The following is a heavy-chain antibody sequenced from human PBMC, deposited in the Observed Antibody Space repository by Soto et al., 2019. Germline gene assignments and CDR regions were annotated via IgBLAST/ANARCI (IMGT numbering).Heavy chain of an antibody. D-gene: IGHD2-21*01. V-gene: IGHV4-31*03. CDR1: GGSISSGGYY. CDR2: IHHSGST. J-gene: IGHJ4*02. Sequence: QEQLQESGPGLVNPSQTLSLTCTVSGGSISSGGYYWTWIRQHPGKGLEWIGYIHHSGSTYYTPSLRSRVSISVDASKNQFSLKLTSVTAADTAMYYCARQLFRLHYLDHWGQGILVTVSS. CDR3: ARQLFRLHYLDH.